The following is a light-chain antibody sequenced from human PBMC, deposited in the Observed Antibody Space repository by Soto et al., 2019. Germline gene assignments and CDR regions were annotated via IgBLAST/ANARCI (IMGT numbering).Light chain of an antibody. J-gene: IGLJ1*01. CDR2: YDD. Sequence: QSVLTQPPSVAEAPRQRVTISCSGSSFNIGDNAVNWYQQFPGKAPKLLIYYDDLLPSGVSDRFSGSKSGTSASLVISGLQSDDEADYYCSAWDDTLNGFVFGTGTKVTFL. CDR3: SAWDDTLNGFV. CDR1: SFNIGDNA. V-gene: IGLV1-36*01.